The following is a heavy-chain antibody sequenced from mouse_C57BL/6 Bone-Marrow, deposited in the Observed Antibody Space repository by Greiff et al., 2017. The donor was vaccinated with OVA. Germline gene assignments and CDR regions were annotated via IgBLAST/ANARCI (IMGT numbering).Heavy chain of an antibody. CDR3: ARKYYGSSYSWFAY. D-gene: IGHD1-1*01. CDR1: GFSLTSYG. Sequence: VQLVESGPGLVQPSQSLSITCTVSGFSLTSYGVHWVRQSPGKGLEWLGVIWSGGSTDYNAAFISRLSISKDNSKSQVFFKMNSLQADDTAIYYCARKYYGSSYSWFAYWGQGTLVTVSA. CDR2: IWSGGST. V-gene: IGHV2-2*01. J-gene: IGHJ3*01.